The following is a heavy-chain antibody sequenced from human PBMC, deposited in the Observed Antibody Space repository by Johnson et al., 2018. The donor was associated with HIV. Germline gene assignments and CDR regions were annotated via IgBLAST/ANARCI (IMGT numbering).Heavy chain of an antibody. J-gene: IGHJ3*02. Sequence: VQLVESGGGLVKPGGSLRLSCAASGFTFSNAWMSWVRQAPGKGLEWVSAISGSGGSTYYADSVKGRFTISRDNAKKTLYLQMKSLRAEDTAVYYCAKGRSGTTASIDAFDIWGQGTMVTVSS. V-gene: IGHV3-23*04. CDR3: AKGRSGTTASIDAFDI. CDR2: ISGSGGST. CDR1: GFTFSNAW. D-gene: IGHD1-7*01.